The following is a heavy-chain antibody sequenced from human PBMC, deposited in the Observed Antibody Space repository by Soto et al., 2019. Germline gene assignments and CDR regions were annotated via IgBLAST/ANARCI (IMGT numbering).Heavy chain of an antibody. D-gene: IGHD3-3*01. Sequence: SETLSLTCTVSGGSISSGGYYWSWIRQHPGKGLEWIGYIYYSGSTYYNPSLKSRVTISVDTSKNQFSLKLSSVTAADTAVYYCASVRFLEWLRFDYWGQGTLVTVSS. CDR2: IYYSGST. CDR1: GGSISSGGYY. J-gene: IGHJ4*02. V-gene: IGHV4-31*03. CDR3: ASVRFLEWLRFDY.